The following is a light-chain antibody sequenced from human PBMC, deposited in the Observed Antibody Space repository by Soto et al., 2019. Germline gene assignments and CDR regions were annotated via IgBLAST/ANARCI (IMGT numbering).Light chain of an antibody. J-gene: IGKJ4*01. V-gene: IGKV1-5*03. Sequence: DIQMTQSPSTLSASLGDRVTITCRAGQSISNWLAWYQQKPGKAPKFLIYEASNLESGVPSRFSGSGSGTEFTLTISSLQPDDFATYYCLQYSTYPRTFGGGTKVDI. CDR1: QSISNW. CDR2: EAS. CDR3: LQYSTYPRT.